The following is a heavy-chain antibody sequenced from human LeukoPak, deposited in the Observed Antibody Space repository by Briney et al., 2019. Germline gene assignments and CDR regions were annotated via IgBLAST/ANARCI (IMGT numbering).Heavy chain of an antibody. J-gene: IGHJ3*02. V-gene: IGHV4-59*08. D-gene: IGHD3-9*01. CDR3: ASATTSQDYDILTGYPLQAFDI. CDR1: GGSISSYY. Sequence: SETLSLTCTVSGGSISSYYWSWIRQPPGKGLEWIGYIYYSGSTNYNPSLKSRVTISVDTSKNQFSLKLSSVTAADTAVYYCASATTSQDYDILTGYPLQAFDIWGQGTMVTVSS. CDR2: IYYSGST.